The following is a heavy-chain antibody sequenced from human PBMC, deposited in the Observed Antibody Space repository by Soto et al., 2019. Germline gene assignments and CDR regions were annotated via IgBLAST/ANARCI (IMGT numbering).Heavy chain of an antibody. J-gene: IGHJ6*02. Sequence: QVQLQQWGAGLLKPSETLSLTCAVYGGSFSGYYWSWIRQPPGQGLEWIGEINHSGSTNYNPSLKSRVTISVDTSKNQFSLKLSSVTAADTAVYYCARGEGSKDYYGMDVWGQGTTVTVSS. CDR1: GGSFSGYY. V-gene: IGHV4-34*01. D-gene: IGHD3-10*01. CDR3: ARGEGSKDYYGMDV. CDR2: INHSGST.